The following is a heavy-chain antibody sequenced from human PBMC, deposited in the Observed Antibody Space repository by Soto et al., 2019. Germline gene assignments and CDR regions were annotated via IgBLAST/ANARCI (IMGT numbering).Heavy chain of an antibody. CDR1: GFTVSSNY. J-gene: IGHJ3*02. D-gene: IGHD3-22*01. CDR2: IYSGGST. V-gene: IGHV3-53*01. CDR3: ARIEPGDYDSSGYWPDAFDI. Sequence: PGGSLRLSCAASGFTVSSNYMSWVRQAPGKGLVWVSVIYSGGSTYYADSVKGRFTISRDNSKNTLYLQMNSLRAEDAAVYYCARIEPGDYDSSGYWPDAFDIWGQGTMVTVSS.